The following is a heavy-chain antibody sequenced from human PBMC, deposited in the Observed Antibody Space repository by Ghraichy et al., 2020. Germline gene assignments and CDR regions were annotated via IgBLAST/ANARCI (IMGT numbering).Heavy chain of an antibody. D-gene: IGHD4-17*01. V-gene: IGHV4-39*01. J-gene: IGHJ5*02. CDR2: AYYSGSA. Sequence: SETLSLTCTVSGGSISTTNYWWGWVRQPPGKGLEWIGSAYYSGSAYYNPSLKSRVTISIDTSKNQFSLKLTSVTAADTAVYFCARQPTGFPNWFDPWGQGTLVTVSS. CDR3: ARQPTGFPNWFDP. CDR1: GGSISTTNYW.